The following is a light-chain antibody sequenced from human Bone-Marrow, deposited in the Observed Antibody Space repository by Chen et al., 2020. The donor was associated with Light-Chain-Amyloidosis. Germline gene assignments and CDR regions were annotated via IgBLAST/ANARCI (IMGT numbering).Light chain of an antibody. J-gene: IGLJ2*01. CDR2: RDA. Sequence: SYVLTKPPSVSVSPGQTARKICSGDDLPTKCAYGYQQKPGKPPVLVIHRDAGRPSGISERFSGSSSGTTATLTISGVQAEDEADYHCQSADSNGTYAVRFGGGTKLTVL. CDR3: QSADSNGTYAVR. CDR1: DLPTKC. V-gene: IGLV3-25*03.